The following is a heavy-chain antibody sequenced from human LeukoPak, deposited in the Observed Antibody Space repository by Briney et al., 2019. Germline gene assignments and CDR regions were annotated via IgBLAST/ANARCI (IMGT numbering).Heavy chain of an antibody. D-gene: IGHD2-2*01. CDR1: GFTSSAYD. J-gene: IGHJ4*02. V-gene: IGHV3-13*04. Sequence: GESLRLSCAASGFTSSAYDMHWVRQITGGGLEWVSTSGTVGDTFYSDSVKGRFTISRENAKNSVHLQMNSLRVEDSAIYFCVRAAMPYIINGRRFDYWGQGTLVTVSS. CDR2: SGTVGDT. CDR3: VRAAMPYIINGRRFDY.